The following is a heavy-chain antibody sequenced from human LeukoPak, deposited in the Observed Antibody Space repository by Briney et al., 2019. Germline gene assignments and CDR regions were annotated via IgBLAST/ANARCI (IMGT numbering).Heavy chain of an antibody. V-gene: IGHV4-30-2*01. J-gene: IGHJ4*02. CDR1: GGSISSGGYY. CDR2: IYHSGST. D-gene: IGHD2-2*01. CDR3: ARSGGTRVVPALFDY. Sequence: SETLSLTCTVSGGSISSGGYYRSWIRQPPGKGLEWIGYIYHSGSTYYNPSLKSRVTISVDRSKNQFSLKLSSVTAADTAVYYCARSGGTRVVPALFDYWGQGTLVTVSS.